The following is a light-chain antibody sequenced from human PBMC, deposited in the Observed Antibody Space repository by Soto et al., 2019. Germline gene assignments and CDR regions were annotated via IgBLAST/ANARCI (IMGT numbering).Light chain of an antibody. Sequence: EIVLTQSTATLSLSPGDTATLSCRASQSVGSYLGWYQQRPGQAPRLLIYDASNRATGIPARFSGSGSGTDFSLTTSSLEPKDFAVDYCQERSDWPSTFGGGTKVEIK. CDR3: QERSDWPST. V-gene: IGKV3-11*01. CDR2: DAS. J-gene: IGKJ4*01. CDR1: QSVGSY.